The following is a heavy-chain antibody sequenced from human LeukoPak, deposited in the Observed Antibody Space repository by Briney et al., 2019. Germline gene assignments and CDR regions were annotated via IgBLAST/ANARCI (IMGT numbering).Heavy chain of an antibody. J-gene: IGHJ4*02. Sequence: GSLRLSCAASGFTFSSYAMSWVRQAPGKGLEWVSAISGSGGSTYYADSVKGRLTISRDNSKNTLYLQMNSLRAEDTAVYYCARATEDYYGSGSYHDYWGQGTLVTVSS. CDR2: ISGSGGST. V-gene: IGHV3-23*01. D-gene: IGHD3-10*01. CDR1: GFTFSSYA. CDR3: ARATEDYYGSGSYHDY.